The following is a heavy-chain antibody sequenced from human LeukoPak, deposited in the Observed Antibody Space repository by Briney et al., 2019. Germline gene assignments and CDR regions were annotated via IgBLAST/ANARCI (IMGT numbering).Heavy chain of an antibody. CDR1: GGSISSSSYY. CDR2: IYYSGST. J-gene: IGHJ4*02. CDR3: AREDAVATKRDY. Sequence: PSETLSLTCTVSGGSISSSSYYWGWIRQPPGNGLEWIGSIYYSGSTYYNPSLKSRVTISVDTSKNQFSLKLSSVTAADTAVYYCAREDAVATKRDYWGQGTLVTVSS. V-gene: IGHV4-39*07. D-gene: IGHD5-12*01.